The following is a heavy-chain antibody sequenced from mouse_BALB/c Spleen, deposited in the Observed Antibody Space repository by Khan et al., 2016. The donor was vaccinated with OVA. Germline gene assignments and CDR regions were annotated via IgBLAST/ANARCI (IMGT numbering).Heavy chain of an antibody. J-gene: IGHJ3*01. CDR2: IYPGSDST. CDR1: GYTFTDYV. CDR3: TRAEWDVFAY. Sequence: QVQLKESGPELVKPGASVKMSCKASGYTFTDYVMNWVKQRNGQGLEWIGQIYPGSDSTYYNEKFKGKATLTADRYSSTAYMQLSNLTSGDSAVYFCTRAEWDVFAYWGQGTLVTVSA. V-gene: IGHV1-77*01. D-gene: IGHD4-1*01.